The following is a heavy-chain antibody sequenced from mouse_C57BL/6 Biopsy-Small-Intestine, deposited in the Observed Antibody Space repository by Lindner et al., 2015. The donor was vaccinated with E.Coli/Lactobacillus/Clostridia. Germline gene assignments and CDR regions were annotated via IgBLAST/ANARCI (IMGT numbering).Heavy chain of an antibody. J-gene: IGHJ2*01. CDR3: AADWATYYFDY. Sequence: SVKVSCKASGGTFSSYGFSWVRQAPGQGFEWMGGIIPIFNTANYAQKFQGRVTITADESTSTAYMELSSLRSEDTAVYYCAADWATYYFDYWGQGTLVTVSS. CDR1: GGTFSSYG. CDR2: IIPIFNTA. V-gene: IGHV1-81*01. D-gene: IGHD4-1*01.